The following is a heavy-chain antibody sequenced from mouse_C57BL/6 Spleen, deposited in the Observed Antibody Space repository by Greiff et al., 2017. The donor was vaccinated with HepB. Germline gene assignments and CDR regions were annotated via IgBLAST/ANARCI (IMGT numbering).Heavy chain of an antibody. V-gene: IGHV1-64*01. Sequence: QVQLQQPGAELVKPGASVKLSCKASGYTFTSYWMHWVKQRPGQGLEWIGMIHPNSGSTNYNEKFKSKATLTVDKSSSTAYMQLSSLTSEDSAVYYCARGGIVGYFFFDYWGQGTTLTVSS. D-gene: IGHD2-3*01. CDR2: IHPNSGST. J-gene: IGHJ2*01. CDR3: ARGGIVGYFFFDY. CDR1: GYTFTSYW.